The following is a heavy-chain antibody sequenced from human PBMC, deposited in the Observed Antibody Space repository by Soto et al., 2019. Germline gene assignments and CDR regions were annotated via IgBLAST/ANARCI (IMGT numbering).Heavy chain of an antibody. CDR1: GFTFNMYT. D-gene: IGHD2-2*01. Sequence: GGSLRLSCAASGFTFNMYTMNWVRQAPGRGLEWVSSISNSGDYIQYADSVRGRFTLSRDNAKKSLYLQMDSLKVEDTAVYYCARYCSTTNCYDFDYWGQGTLVTVSS. CDR2: ISNSGDYI. J-gene: IGHJ4*02. CDR3: ARYCSTTNCYDFDY. V-gene: IGHV3-21*01.